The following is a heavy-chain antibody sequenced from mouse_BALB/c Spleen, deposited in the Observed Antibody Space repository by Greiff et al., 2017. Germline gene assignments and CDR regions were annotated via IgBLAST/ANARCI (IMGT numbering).Heavy chain of an antibody. Sequence: EVMLVESGGGLVKPGGSLKLSCAASGFTFSSYAMSWVRQSPEKRLEWVAEISSGGSYTYYPDTVTGRFTISRDNAKNTLYLEMSSLRSEDTAMYYCARGDYRSYYFDYWGQGTTLTVSS. D-gene: IGHD2-14*01. J-gene: IGHJ2*01. V-gene: IGHV5-9-4*01. CDR2: ISSGGSYT. CDR1: GFTFSSYA. CDR3: ARGDYRSYYFDY.